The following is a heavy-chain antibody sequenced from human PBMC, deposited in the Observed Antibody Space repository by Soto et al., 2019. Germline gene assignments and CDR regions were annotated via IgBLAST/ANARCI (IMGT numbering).Heavy chain of an antibody. D-gene: IGHD6-19*01. J-gene: IGHJ4*02. V-gene: IGHV3-21*01. CDR1: GFTFSSYS. CDR2: ISSSSSYI. CDR3: AGDWSSSGWYRPPDY. Sequence: PGGSLRLSCAASGFTFSSYSMNWVRQAPGKGLEWVSSISSSSSYIYYADSVKGRFTISRDNAKNSLYLQMNSLRAEDTAVYYCAGDWSSSGWYRPPDYWGQGNLVTVSS.